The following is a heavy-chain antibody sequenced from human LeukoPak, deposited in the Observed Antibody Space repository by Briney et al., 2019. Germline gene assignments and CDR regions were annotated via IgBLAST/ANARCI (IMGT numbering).Heavy chain of an antibody. D-gene: IGHD6-13*01. V-gene: IGHV4-39*07. CDR2: IYYSGST. Sequence: SETLSLTCTVSGGSISSSSYYWGWLRQPPGKGLEWVGSIYYSGSTYYNPSLKSRVTISVDTSKNQFSLKLSSVTAADTAVYYCARDIPGGGSSSWYVGDYWGQGTLVTVSS. CDR1: GGSISSSSYY. CDR3: ARDIPGGGSSSWYVGDY. J-gene: IGHJ4*02.